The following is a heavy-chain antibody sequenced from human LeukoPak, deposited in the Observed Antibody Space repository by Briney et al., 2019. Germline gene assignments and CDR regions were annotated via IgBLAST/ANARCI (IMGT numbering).Heavy chain of an antibody. CDR2: MSGSGGST. V-gene: IGHV3-23*01. J-gene: IGHJ2*01. Sequence: GGSLRLSCSASGLTFSNYAMSWVRQAPGRGLEWVSAMSGSGGSTYYADSVKGRFTISRDNSKNTLYLQMNSLRAEDTAVYYCAKDGYYDSSAYYYVRYFDLWGRGTLVTVSS. CDR3: AKDGYYDSSAYYYVRYFDL. D-gene: IGHD3-22*01. CDR1: GLTFSNYA.